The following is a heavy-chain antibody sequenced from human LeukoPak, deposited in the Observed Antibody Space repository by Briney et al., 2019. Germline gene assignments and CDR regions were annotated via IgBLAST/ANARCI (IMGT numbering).Heavy chain of an antibody. J-gene: IGHJ3*02. CDR2: FDPEDGET. D-gene: IGHD4-17*01. CDR3: ATDGSTVTTVDAFDI. Sequence: GASVTVSCKVSGYTLTELSMHWVRQAPGKGLEWMGGFDPEDGETIYAQKFQGRVTTTEDTSTDTAYMELSSLRSEDTAVYYCATDGSTVTTVDAFDIWGQGTMVTVSS. CDR1: GYTLTELS. V-gene: IGHV1-24*01.